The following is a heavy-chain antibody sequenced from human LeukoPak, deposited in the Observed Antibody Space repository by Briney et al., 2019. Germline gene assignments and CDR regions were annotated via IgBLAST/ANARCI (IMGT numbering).Heavy chain of an antibody. J-gene: IGHJ6*02. Sequence: GGSLRLSCAASGFTFSSYGMHWVRQAPGKGLEWVAVISYDGSNKYYADSVKGRFTISRDNSKNTLYLQVNSLRAEDTAVYYCAKDDYYYYGMDVWGQGTTVTVSS. CDR1: GFTFSSYG. CDR3: AKDDYYYYGMDV. CDR2: ISYDGSNK. V-gene: IGHV3-30*18.